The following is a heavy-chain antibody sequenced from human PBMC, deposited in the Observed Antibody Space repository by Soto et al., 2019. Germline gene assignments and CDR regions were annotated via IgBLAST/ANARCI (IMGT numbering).Heavy chain of an antibody. D-gene: IGHD6-6*01. V-gene: IGHV3-23*01. CDR3: AKAPSTAVECSSSYFDP. J-gene: IGHJ4*02. CDR2: ISGSGGST. CDR1: GFTFSSYA. Sequence: GGSLRLSCAASGFTFSSYAMSWVRQAPGKGLEWVSAISGSGGSTYYADSVKGRFTISRDNSKNTLYLQMNSLRAEDTAVYYCAKAPSTAVECSSSYFDPWGQGTLVTVSS.